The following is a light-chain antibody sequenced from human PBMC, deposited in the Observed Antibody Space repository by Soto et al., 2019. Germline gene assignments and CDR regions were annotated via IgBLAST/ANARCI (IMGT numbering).Light chain of an antibody. J-gene: IGLJ1*01. CDR3: SSFTTDRTYV. V-gene: IGLV2-14*01. CDR1: SSDVGANIF. CDR2: TVS. Sequence: QSVLTQPASVSGSPGQSITISCTGTSSDVGANIFVSWYQQHPGKVPKLMIYTVSSRPSGVSQRFSGSKSGNPASLTISGLQAEDEADYYCSSFTTDRTYVFGTGTKVTVL.